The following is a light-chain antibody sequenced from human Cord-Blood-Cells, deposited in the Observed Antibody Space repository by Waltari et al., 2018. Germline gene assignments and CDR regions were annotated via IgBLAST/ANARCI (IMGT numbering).Light chain of an antibody. V-gene: IGLV3-21*03. CDR1: NFGSKS. CDR3: QVWDSSSDHKV. J-gene: IGLJ3*02. CDR2: DDS. Sequence: SYVLTQPPSVSVAPGKTARISCGGNNFGSKSVHLYQQTPGQAPVLVVYDDSDRHSGIPERFSGSNSGNTATLTISRVEAGDEADYYCQVWDSSSDHKVFGGGTKLTVL.